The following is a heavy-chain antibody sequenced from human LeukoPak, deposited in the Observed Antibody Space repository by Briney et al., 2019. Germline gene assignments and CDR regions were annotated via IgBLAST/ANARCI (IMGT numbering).Heavy chain of an antibody. J-gene: IGHJ6*02. CDR1: GVTVSSYA. D-gene: IGHD3-10*01. Sequence: ASVKVSCKASGVTVSSYAISWVRQAPGQGPEWMGRIIPVLGIANYAQEFQGRVTITADKSTSTAYMELSSLRSEDTAVYYCARVGTYYYYAMDVWGQGTTVTVPS. CDR2: IIPVLGIA. V-gene: IGHV1-69*04. CDR3: ARVGTYYYYAMDV.